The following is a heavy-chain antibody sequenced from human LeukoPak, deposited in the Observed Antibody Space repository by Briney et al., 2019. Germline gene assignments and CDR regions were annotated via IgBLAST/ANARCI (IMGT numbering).Heavy chain of an antibody. J-gene: IGHJ4*02. CDR2: ISAYNGNT. CDR1: GYTFTSYG. V-gene: IGHV1-18*01. Sequence: GASVKVSCKASGYTFTSYGISWVRQAPGQGLEWMGWISAYNGNTNYAQKLQGRVTMTTDTSTSTAYMELRSLRSDDTAVYYCATSSARYSSGWGPGSYGLSFFDYWGQGTLVTVSS. D-gene: IGHD6-19*01. CDR3: ATSSARYSSGWGPGSYGLSFFDY.